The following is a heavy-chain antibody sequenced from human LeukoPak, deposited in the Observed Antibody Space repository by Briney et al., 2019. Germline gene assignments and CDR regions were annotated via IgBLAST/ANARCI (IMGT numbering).Heavy chain of an antibody. J-gene: IGHJ3*02. CDR2: ISSSSSYI. CDR3: ASFNVRPIAAAGTGAFDI. Sequence: PGGSLRLSCAASGFTFSSYSMNWVRQAPGKGLEWVSSISSSSSYIYYADSVKGRFTISRDNAKNSLYLQMNSLRAEDTAVYYCASFNVRPIAAAGTGAFDIWGQGTMVTVSS. D-gene: IGHD6-13*01. CDR1: GFTFSSYS. V-gene: IGHV3-21*01.